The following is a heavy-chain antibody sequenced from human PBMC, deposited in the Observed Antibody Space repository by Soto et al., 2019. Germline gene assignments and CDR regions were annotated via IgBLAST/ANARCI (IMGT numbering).Heavy chain of an antibody. J-gene: IGHJ4*02. CDR1: GFTFSGAA. V-gene: IGHV3-73*02. D-gene: IGHD2-21*01. Sequence: EVQLVESGGGLVQPGGSLKLSCAASGFTFSGAALHWVRQASGKGLEWVGRIRSKADNYATTYSASVTGRFIISRDDSKNTGYLEMNSLKLEDTAVYYCARRPPGDGYNYYFAYWGQGALVTVSS. CDR3: ARRPPGDGYNYYFAY. CDR2: IRSKADNYAT.